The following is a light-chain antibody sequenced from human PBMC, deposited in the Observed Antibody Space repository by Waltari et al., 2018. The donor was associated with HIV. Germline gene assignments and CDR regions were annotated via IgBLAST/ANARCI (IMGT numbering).Light chain of an antibody. Sequence: DIQVTQSPSSVSASVGDRVTITCRASQDVQKWLAWYQQRPGKAPKLLIYYISTLESGVPSRFSGSGSGTDFTLTINSLQPEDSATYYCQQSNTFPLTFGGGSKVEIK. CDR2: YIS. CDR1: QDVQKW. J-gene: IGKJ4*01. CDR3: QQSNTFPLT. V-gene: IGKV1-12*01.